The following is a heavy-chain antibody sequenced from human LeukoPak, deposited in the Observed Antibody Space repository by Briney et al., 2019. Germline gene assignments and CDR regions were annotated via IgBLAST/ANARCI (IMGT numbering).Heavy chain of an antibody. D-gene: IGHD3-22*01. CDR2: IYTSVST. Sequence: PSETLSLTCTVSGGSISSYYWSWIRQPAGKGLEWIGRIYTSVSTNYNPSLKSRVTMSVDTSKNQFSLKLSSVTAADTAVYYCARDRLDSSGYPLGYYYYYMDVWGKGTTVTVSS. CDR3: ARDRLDSSGYPLGYYYYYMDV. V-gene: IGHV4-4*07. CDR1: GGSISSYY. J-gene: IGHJ6*03.